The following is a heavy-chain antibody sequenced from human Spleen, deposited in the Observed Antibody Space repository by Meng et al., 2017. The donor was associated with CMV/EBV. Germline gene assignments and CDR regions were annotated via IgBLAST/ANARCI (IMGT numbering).Heavy chain of an antibody. Sequence: GESLKISCAASGFTFSSYAMSWVRQAPGKGLEWVSAISGSGGSTYYADSVKGRFTISRDNSKNTLYLQMNSLRAEDTAVYYCAREAAAPTHFDYWGQGTLVTVSS. D-gene: IGHD2-15*01. J-gene: IGHJ4*02. CDR1: GFTFSSYA. CDR3: AREAAAPTHFDY. V-gene: IGHV3-23*01. CDR2: ISGSGGST.